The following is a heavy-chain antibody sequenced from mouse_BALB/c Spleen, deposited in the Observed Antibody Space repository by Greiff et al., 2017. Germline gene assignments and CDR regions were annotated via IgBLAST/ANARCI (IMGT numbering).Heavy chain of an antibody. CDR2: IRNKANGYTT. CDR3: ARDYYYAMDY. Sequence: EVKVVESGGGLVQPGGSLRLSCATSGFTFTDYYMSWVRQPPGKALEWLGFIRNKANGYTTEYSASVKGRFTISRDNSQSILYLQMNTLRAEDSATYYCARDYYYAMDYWGQGTSVTVSS. D-gene: IGHD1-1*02. V-gene: IGHV7-3*02. J-gene: IGHJ4*01. CDR1: GFTFTDYY.